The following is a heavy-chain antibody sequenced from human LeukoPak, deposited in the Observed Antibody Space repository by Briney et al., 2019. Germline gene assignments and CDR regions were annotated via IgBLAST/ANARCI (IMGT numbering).Heavy chain of an antibody. J-gene: IGHJ6*02. D-gene: IGHD6-13*01. CDR2: IWYDGSNK. CDR3: AASRGYSSSRPYYYYGMDV. CDR1: GFTFSTFA. Sequence: PGGSLRLSCAASGFTFSTFAMNWVRQAPGKGLEWVAVIWYDGSNKYYADSVKGRFTISRDNSKNTLYLQMNSLRAEDTAVYYCAASRGYSSSRPYYYYGMDVWGQGTTVTVSS. V-gene: IGHV3-33*03.